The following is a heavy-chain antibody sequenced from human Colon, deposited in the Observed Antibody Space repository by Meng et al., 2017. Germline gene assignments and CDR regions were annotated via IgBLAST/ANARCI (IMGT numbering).Heavy chain of an antibody. CDR1: GGSTSSTHW. Sequence: QVQRRESSPGLGKPSRTPSFTCPDPGGSTSSTHWRNWVRQSPGKGLEWVGEISDIGTNLDNPYITSRVTITIDESKSQFSLILRSVTGADTGVDYCARGGLTLFLSWGQGTLVTVSS. J-gene: IGHJ5*02. CDR3: ARGGLTLFLS. D-gene: IGHD2/OR15-2a*01. V-gene: IGHV4-4*02. CDR2: ISDIGTN.